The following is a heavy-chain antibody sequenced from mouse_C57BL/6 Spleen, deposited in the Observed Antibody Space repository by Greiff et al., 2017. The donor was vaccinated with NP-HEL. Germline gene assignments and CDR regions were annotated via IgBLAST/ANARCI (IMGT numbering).Heavy chain of an antibody. J-gene: IGHJ4*01. D-gene: IGHD2-12*01. V-gene: IGHV1-53*01. CDR3: GRGELYYAMDY. CDR1: GYTFTSYW. Sequence: QVQLQQSGTELVKPGASVKLSCKASGYTFTSYWMHWVKQRPGQGLEWIGNINPSNGGTNYNEKFKSKATLTADKSSSTAYMQLSSLTSEDSVVYCCGRGELYYAMDYWGQGTSVTVSS. CDR2: INPSNGGT.